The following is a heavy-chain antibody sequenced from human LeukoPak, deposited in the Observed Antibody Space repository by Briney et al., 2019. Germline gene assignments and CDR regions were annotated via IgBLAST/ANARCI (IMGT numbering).Heavy chain of an antibody. V-gene: IGHV1-46*01. Sequence: ASVKVSCKASGYTFSNYYIHWVRQAPGQGLEWMGIINTSGGSTTYAQKFQGRVTMTRDMSTSTVYMELISLRSEDTAVYYCARVHHYFDIAFDYWGQGTLVTVSS. CDR3: ARVHHYFDIAFDY. J-gene: IGHJ4*02. D-gene: IGHD3-22*01. CDR1: GYTFSNYY. CDR2: INTSGGST.